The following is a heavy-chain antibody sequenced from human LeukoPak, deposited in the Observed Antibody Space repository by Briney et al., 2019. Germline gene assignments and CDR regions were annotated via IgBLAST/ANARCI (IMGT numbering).Heavy chain of an antibody. CDR2: ISYGGAAK. CDR1: GFTFSRYA. V-gene: IGHV3-30*04. CDR3: AKVLQYSSSKIHYYYYYGMDV. D-gene: IGHD6-6*01. Sequence: GGSLRLSCAASGFTFSRYAMHWVRQAPGKGLEWVTFISYGGAAKTYAESVKGRFTISRDKSKNTLYLQMNSLRAEDTAVYYCAKVLQYSSSKIHYYYYYGMDVWGQGTTVTVSS. J-gene: IGHJ6*02.